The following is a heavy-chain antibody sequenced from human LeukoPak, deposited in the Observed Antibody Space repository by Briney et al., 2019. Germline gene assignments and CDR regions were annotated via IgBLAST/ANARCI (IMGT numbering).Heavy chain of an antibody. V-gene: IGHV3-72*01. CDR1: GFTFSDHY. J-gene: IGHJ3*02. Sequence: GGSLRLSCAASGFTFSDHYMDWVRQAPGKGLEWVGRTRNKANSYTTEYAASVKGRFTISRDDSKNSLYLQMNSLKTEDTAVYYCASPEGGSSEGDAFDIWGQGTMVTVSS. CDR2: TRNKANSYTT. D-gene: IGHD1-26*01. CDR3: ASPEGGSSEGDAFDI.